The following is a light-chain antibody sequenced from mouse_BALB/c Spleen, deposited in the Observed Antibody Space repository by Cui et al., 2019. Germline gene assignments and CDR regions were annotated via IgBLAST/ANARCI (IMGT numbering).Light chain of an antibody. CDR2: KTS. CDR3: QQGSSRPRT. CDR1: PNRSSNY. V-gene: IGKV4-91*01. J-gene: IGKJ4*01. Sequence: EIVLTQSPTNMAASPGEKITTTCSASPNRSSNYLHWYQQKPGFSPKLLINKTSNPASGVPARFSGSGSGTSYTLTISSMEAEDVATYYCQQGSSRPRTFGAGTKLEIK.